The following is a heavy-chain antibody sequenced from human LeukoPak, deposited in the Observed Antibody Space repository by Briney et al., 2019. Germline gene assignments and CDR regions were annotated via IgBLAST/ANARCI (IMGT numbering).Heavy chain of an antibody. Sequence: SQTLSLTCAVPGGSISSGGYSWSWIRQPPGKGLEWIGYIYHSGSTYYNPSLKSRVTISVDRSKNQFSLKLSSVTAADTAVYYCARVSFGGGNYYGMDVWGQGTTVTVSS. V-gene: IGHV4-30-2*01. CDR2: IYHSGST. J-gene: IGHJ6*02. D-gene: IGHD2-21*01. CDR1: GGSISSGGYS. CDR3: ARVSFGGGNYYGMDV.